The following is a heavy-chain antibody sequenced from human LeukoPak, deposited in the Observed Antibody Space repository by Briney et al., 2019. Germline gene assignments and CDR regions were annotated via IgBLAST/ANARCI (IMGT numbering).Heavy chain of an antibody. CDR3: ARSQSPGIVGAQAFDY. J-gene: IGHJ4*02. CDR2: ISSSSSTI. D-gene: IGHD1-26*01. Sequence: GGSLRLSCAASGFTFSSYSMNWVRQAPGKGREWVSYISSSSSTIYYADSVKGRFTISRDNAKNSLYLQMNSLRAEDTAVYYCARSQSPGIVGAQAFDYWGQGTLVTVSS. CDR1: GFTFSSYS. V-gene: IGHV3-48*01.